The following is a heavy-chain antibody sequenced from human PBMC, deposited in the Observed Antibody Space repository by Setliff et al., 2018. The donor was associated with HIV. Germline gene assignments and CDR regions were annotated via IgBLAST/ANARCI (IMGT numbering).Heavy chain of an antibody. V-gene: IGHV3-48*03. Sequence: GGSLRLSCAASGLIFSSYEMNWVRQAPGKGLEWISFIGGHGSIIHYADSVKGRFTISRDNAKNSVYLQMHSLRGEDTAVYYCARAMNHYGSGTFEYYYYMDVWGKGTTVTVSS. CDR2: IGGHGSII. D-gene: IGHD3-10*01. CDR1: GLIFSSYE. J-gene: IGHJ6*03. CDR3: ARAMNHYGSGTFEYYYYMDV.